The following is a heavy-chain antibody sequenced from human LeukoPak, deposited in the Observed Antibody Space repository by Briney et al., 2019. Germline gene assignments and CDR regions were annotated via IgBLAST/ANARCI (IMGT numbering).Heavy chain of an antibody. CDR1: GFTFSSYS. V-gene: IGHV3-21*01. CDR2: ISSSSSYI. Sequence: PGGSLRLSCAASGFTFSSYSMNWVRQARGKGLEWVSSISSSSSYIYYADSVKGRFTISRDNAKNSLYLQMNSLRAEDTAVYYCARVPGITGTTWGGQGTLVTVSS. CDR3: ARVPGITGTTW. J-gene: IGHJ4*02. D-gene: IGHD1-20*01.